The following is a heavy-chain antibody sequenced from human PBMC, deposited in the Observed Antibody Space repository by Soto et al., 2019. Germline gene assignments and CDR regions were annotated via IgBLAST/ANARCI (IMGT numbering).Heavy chain of an antibody. V-gene: IGHV3-7*01. D-gene: IGHD6-25*01. CDR3: ERQAGY. CDR1: GFTFSNYW. CDR2: IKQDGSEK. J-gene: IGHJ4*02. Sequence: PWGSLRLSCAASGFTFSNYWMSWFRQAPGKGLEWVAHIKQDGSEKYYVDSVKGRFTISRDNAKNSLYLQMNSLRAEDTAVYYCERQAGYWGQGTLVTVSS.